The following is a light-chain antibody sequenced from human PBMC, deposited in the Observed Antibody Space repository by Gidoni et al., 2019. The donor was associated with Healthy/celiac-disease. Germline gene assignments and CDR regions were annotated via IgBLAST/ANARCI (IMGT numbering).Light chain of an antibody. V-gene: IGLV3-1*01. CDR1: NLGVKY. Sequence: SYELTQPPSVSVSPGQTASITCSGDNLGVKYACWYQQKPGQSPVLVIYQDSKRPSGIHERFSGSNSGNTATLTISGTQAMDEADYYCQAWDSSTVVFGGGTKLTVL. CDR3: QAWDSSTVV. J-gene: IGLJ2*01. CDR2: QDS.